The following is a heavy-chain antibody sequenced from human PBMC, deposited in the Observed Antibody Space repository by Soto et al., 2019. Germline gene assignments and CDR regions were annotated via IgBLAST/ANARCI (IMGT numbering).Heavy chain of an antibody. CDR2: INWNGGST. J-gene: IGHJ4*02. CDR1: GFTFDDYG. CDR3: ARDSYYDSSGYLDY. Sequence: PGGSLRLSCAASGFTFDDYGMSWVRQAPGKGLEWVSGINWNGGSTGYADSVKGRFTISRDNAKNSLYLQMNSLRAEDTALYYCARDSYYDSSGYLDYWGQGTPVTVSS. V-gene: IGHV3-20*04. D-gene: IGHD3-22*01.